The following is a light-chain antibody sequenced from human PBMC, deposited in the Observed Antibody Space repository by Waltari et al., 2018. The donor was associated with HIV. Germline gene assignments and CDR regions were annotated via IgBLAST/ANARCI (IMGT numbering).Light chain of an antibody. Sequence: QPVLTQPPSASASLGASVTLTSTLTSGSSNYKLHWYQPRPGKGPLFVMRGGTGGLGGSKGDGIPDCFSVLGSGLNRYLTINNIQEEDESDYYCGADHGSGSNWVFGGGTKLTVL. V-gene: IGLV9-49*01. CDR1: SGSSNYK. J-gene: IGLJ2*01. CDR3: GADHGSGSNWV. CDR2: GGTGGLGG.